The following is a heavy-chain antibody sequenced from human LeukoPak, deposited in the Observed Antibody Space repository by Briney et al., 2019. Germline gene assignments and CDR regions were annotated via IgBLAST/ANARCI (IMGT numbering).Heavy chain of an antibody. CDR2: IYHSGST. V-gene: IGHV4-38-2*01. J-gene: IGHJ3*02. CDR3: ASENYQVVVDI. CDR1: NNFITTDYY. D-gene: IGHD1-7*01. Sequence: PSETLSLTCAVSNNFITTDYYCWWIRQPPGKGLEWIGSIYHSGSTYYNPSLKRRLTISLDTSKSHFSLNLNCVTAADTAVYYCASENYQVVVDIWGQGTMVTVSS.